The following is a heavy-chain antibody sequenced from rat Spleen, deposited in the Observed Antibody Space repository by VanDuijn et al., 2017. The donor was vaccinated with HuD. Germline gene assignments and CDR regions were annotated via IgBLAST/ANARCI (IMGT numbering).Heavy chain of an antibody. CDR1: GYSITSNY. D-gene: IGHD1-10*01. Sequence: EVQLQESGPGLVKPSQSLSLTCSVTGYSITSNYWGWIRKFPGNKMEWMGYITYSGNTHFNPSLKSRISITRDTSKNQFFLQLNSVTTEDTATYYCTRGPTRFDYWGQGVMVTVSS. CDR2: ITYSGNT. V-gene: IGHV3-1*01. CDR3: TRGPTRFDY. J-gene: IGHJ2*01.